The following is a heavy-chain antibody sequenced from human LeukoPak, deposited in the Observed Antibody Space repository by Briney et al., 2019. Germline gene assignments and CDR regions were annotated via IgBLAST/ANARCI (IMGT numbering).Heavy chain of an antibody. V-gene: IGHV4-39*07. CDR2: IYYSGSS. CDR1: GGSISSSTYY. Sequence: SETLSLTCTVSGGSISSSTYYWAWIRQPPGKGLEWIGCIYYSGSSYYSPSLKSRVTISVDTSKNQFSLRVTSVTAADTALYYYATETDGIAVLDHWGQGALVTVSS. CDR3: ATETDGIAVLDH. J-gene: IGHJ4*02. D-gene: IGHD6-13*01.